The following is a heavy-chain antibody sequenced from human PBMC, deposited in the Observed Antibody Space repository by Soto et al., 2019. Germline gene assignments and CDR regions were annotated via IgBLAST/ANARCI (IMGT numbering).Heavy chain of an antibody. D-gene: IGHD1-26*01. V-gene: IGHV3-9*01. CDR2: ISWNSGSI. J-gene: IGHJ3*02. CDR1: GFTFDDYA. CDR3: AKARGIVGAQDAFDI. Sequence: LRLSCAASGFTFDDYAMHWVRQAPGKGLEWVSGISWNSGSIGYADSVKGRFTISRDNAKNSLYLQMNSLRAEDTALYYCAKARGIVGAQDAFDIWGQGTMVTVSS.